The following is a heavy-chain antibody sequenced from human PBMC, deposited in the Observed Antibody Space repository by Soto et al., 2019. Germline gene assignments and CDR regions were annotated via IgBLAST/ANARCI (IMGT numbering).Heavy chain of an antibody. V-gene: IGHV4-31*03. Sequence: QVQLQESGPGLVKPSQPLSLTCTVSGGSISSGGYYWSWIRQHPGKGLECIGYIYHSGSTYYNPSLKSRVTLSVDASKNQFSLKLSSVTAAYTAVYYCARYRPYDYVWGSYRSHYYYGMDVWGRGTTVTVSS. D-gene: IGHD3-16*02. CDR3: ARYRPYDYVWGSYRSHYYYGMDV. CDR2: IYHSGST. CDR1: GGSISSGGYY. J-gene: IGHJ6*02.